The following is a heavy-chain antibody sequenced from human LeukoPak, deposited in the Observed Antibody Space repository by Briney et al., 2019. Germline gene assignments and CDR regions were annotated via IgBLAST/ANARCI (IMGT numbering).Heavy chain of an antibody. Sequence: ASVKVSCKASGYTFSSYGISWVRQAPGQGLEWMGWISAYNGNTNYAQKPQGRVTMTTDTSTSTAYMELRSLRSDDTAVYYCARDLEWEQHNAFDIWGQGTMVTVSS. J-gene: IGHJ3*02. V-gene: IGHV1-18*01. D-gene: IGHD1-26*01. CDR3: ARDLEWEQHNAFDI. CDR1: GYTFSSYG. CDR2: ISAYNGNT.